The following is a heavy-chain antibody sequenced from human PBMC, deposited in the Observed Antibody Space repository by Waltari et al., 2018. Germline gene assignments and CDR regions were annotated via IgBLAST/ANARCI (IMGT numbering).Heavy chain of an antibody. CDR3: ARDIPGYSSSSVDYYYYMDV. CDR1: GGTFSSYA. Sequence: QVQLVQSGAEVKKPGSSVKVSCKASGGTFSSYAISWVRQAPGQGLGWMGGIIPIFGTANYAQKFQGRVTITADKSTSTAYMELSSLRSEDTAVYYCARDIPGYSSSSVDYYYYMDVWGKGTTVTVSS. D-gene: IGHD6-6*01. CDR2: IIPIFGTA. J-gene: IGHJ6*03. V-gene: IGHV1-69*14.